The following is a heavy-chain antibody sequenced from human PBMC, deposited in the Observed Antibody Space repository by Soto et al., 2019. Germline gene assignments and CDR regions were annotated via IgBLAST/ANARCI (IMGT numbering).Heavy chain of an antibody. D-gene: IGHD2-21*02. CDR1: GFTVSSNY. Sequence: EVQLVESGGGLIQPGGSLRLSCAASGFTVSSNYMSWVRQAPGKGLEWVSVIYSGGSTYYADSVKGRFTISRDNSKNTLYLQMNSLRAGDTAVYYCARHCGGDCRYNWFDPWGQGTLVTVSS. J-gene: IGHJ5*02. CDR3: ARHCGGDCRYNWFDP. V-gene: IGHV3-53*01. CDR2: IYSGGST.